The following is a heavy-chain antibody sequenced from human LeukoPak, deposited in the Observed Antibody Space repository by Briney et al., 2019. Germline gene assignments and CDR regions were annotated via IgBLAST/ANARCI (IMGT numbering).Heavy chain of an antibody. CDR2: ISWNSGSI. CDR3: AKDTPQWLGQFDY. Sequence: PGGSLRLSCAASGFTFDDYAMHWVRQAPGKGLEWVSGISWNSGSIGYADSVKGRFTISRDNAKNSLYLQMNSLRAEDTALYYCAKDTPQWLGQFDYRGQGTLVTVSS. J-gene: IGHJ4*02. V-gene: IGHV3-9*01. D-gene: IGHD6-19*01. CDR1: GFTFDDYA.